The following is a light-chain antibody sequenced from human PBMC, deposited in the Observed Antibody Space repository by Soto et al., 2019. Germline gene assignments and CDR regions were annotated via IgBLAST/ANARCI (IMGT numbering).Light chain of an antibody. CDR3: QAWDSSTVV. CDR2: QDN. Sequence: SYELTQPPSVSVSPGQTASITCSGDKLGDKYACWYQQKPGQAPVVVMYQDNKRPSGIPDRFSGSNSGNTATLTIRGTQPMDEADYYCQAWDSSTVVFGGGTKLTVL. J-gene: IGLJ3*02. CDR1: KLGDKY. V-gene: IGLV3-1*01.